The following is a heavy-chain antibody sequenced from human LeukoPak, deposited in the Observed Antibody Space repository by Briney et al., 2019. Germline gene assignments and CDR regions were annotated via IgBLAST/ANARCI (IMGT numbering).Heavy chain of an antibody. CDR2: IKQDGSEK. CDR1: GFTFSSYW. D-gene: IGHD3-10*01. J-gene: IGHJ2*01. CDR3: ARAIITMAPRIDFFDL. V-gene: IGHV3-7*01. Sequence: PGGSLRLSCAASGFTFSSYWMSWVRQAPGKGREWVANIKQDGSEKYYVDSVKGRFTISRDNAKNSLYLQMNSLRAEDTAVYYCARAIITMAPRIDFFDLWGRGTPVTVSS.